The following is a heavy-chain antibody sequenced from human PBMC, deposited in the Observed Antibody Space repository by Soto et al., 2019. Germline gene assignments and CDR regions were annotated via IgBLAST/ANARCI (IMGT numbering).Heavy chain of an antibody. V-gene: IGHV3-30*07. CDR1: GFAFSTFT. CDR3: ASPRVEQLAGWFDS. CDR2: VSYDGGNE. Sequence: GGSLRVSCAASGFAFSTFTMHWVRQAPGKGLDWVAVVSYDGGNEFYADSVMGRFTISRDNSKNTLYRQMNSLRAEDTAVYYCASPRVEQLAGWFDSWGQGMLVIVSS. D-gene: IGHD6-6*01. J-gene: IGHJ5*01.